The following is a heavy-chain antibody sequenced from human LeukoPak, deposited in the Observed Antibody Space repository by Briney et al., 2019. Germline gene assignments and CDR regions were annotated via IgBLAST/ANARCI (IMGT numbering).Heavy chain of an antibody. D-gene: IGHD3-22*01. CDR3: ARDLGAYYYDSSGPLDY. J-gene: IGHJ4*02. V-gene: IGHV1-69*13. Sequence: SVKVSCKASGGTFSSYAISWVRQAPGQGLEWMGGIIPIFGTANYAQKFQGRVTITADESTSTAYMELSSLRSEDTAVYYCARDLGAYYYDSSGPLDYWGQGTLVTVSS. CDR2: IIPIFGTA. CDR1: GGTFSSYA.